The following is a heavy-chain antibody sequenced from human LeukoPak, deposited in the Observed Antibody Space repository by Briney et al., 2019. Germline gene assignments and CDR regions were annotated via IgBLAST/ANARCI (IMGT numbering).Heavy chain of an antibody. V-gene: IGHV3-23*01. Sequence: GGSLRLSCAASGFSFSTFAMSWVRQAPGKGLDWVSAISAGGIGTYYADSVKGRFTISRDNSKNTLYLQMNSLRAEDTAIYYCARDGAGSGTYYTDWGQGTLVTVSS. CDR2: ISAGGIGT. D-gene: IGHD3-10*01. CDR3: ARDGAGSGTYYTD. CDR1: GFSFSTFA. J-gene: IGHJ4*02.